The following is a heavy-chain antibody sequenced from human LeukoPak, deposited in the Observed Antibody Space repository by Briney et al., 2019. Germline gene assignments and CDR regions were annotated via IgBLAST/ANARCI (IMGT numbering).Heavy chain of an antibody. CDR3: AKDMWDFWSGYSGAFDI. V-gene: IGHV3-9*01. J-gene: IGHJ3*02. D-gene: IGHD3-3*01. Sequence: GGSLRLSCAASGFTFDDYAMHWARQAPGKGLEWVSGISWNSGSIGYADSVKGRFTISRDNAKNSLYLQMNSLRAEDTALYYCAKDMWDFWSGYSGAFDIWGQGTMVTVSS. CDR1: GFTFDDYA. CDR2: ISWNSGSI.